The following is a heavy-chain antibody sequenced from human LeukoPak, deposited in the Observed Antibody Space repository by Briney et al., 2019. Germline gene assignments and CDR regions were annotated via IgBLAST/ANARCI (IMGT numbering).Heavy chain of an antibody. CDR2: INPSGGST. V-gene: IGHV1-46*01. CDR3: ARGTVLRPAGDY. J-gene: IGHJ4*02. CDR1: GYTFTSDY. D-gene: IGHD3-3*01. Sequence: ASVTVSCKASGYTFTSDYMRWVRQAPGQGLEWMGIINPSGGSTSYAQTFKGRVTMTRDTSTNTVYMELSSLTSEDTAVYYCARGTVLRPAGDYWGQGTLVTASS.